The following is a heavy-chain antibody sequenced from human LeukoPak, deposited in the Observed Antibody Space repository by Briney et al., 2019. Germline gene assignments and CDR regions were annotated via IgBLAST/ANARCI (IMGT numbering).Heavy chain of an antibody. D-gene: IGHD3-22*01. J-gene: IGHJ6*02. V-gene: IGHV3-48*03. CDR2: ISTTGSTV. Sequence: PGGSLRLSCAASGFSFGGYEMNWVRQAPGKGLEWVSYISTTGSTVYYADSVEGRFTISRDNAKNLLYLQMNSLRAEDAAVYYCAKDFPHYYESSHGMDARGQGTTVTVSS. CDR3: AKDFPHYYESSHGMDA. CDR1: GFSFGGYE.